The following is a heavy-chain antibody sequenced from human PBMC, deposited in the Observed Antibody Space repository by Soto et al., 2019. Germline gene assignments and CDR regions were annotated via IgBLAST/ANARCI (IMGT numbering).Heavy chain of an antibody. Sequence: SETLSLTCTVSGGSISSSSYYWGWIRQPPGKGLEWIGSIYYSGSTYYNPSLKSRVTISVDTSKNQFSLKLSSVTAADTAVYYCARHMGFGEPAGGYYYYMDVWGKGTTVTVS. D-gene: IGHD3-10*01. J-gene: IGHJ6*03. V-gene: IGHV4-39*01. CDR2: IYYSGST. CDR3: ARHMGFGEPAGGYYYYMDV. CDR1: GGSISSSSYY.